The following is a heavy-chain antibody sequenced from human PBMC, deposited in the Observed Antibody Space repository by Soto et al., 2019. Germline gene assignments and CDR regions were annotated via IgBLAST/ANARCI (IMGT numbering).Heavy chain of an antibody. Sequence: PEGSLRLSCAASGFTFRSHALNWVRQAPGKGLEWVAEISVSGTITYYAPSVKGRFIISSDSSKNTLYLRMYSLRAEDTAMYYCAKSLSALISLGCCEYWGQGDLLIISS. CDR2: ISVSGTIT. CDR1: GFTFRSHA. V-gene: IGHV3-23*01. J-gene: IGHJ4*02. CDR3: AKSLSALISLGCCEY. D-gene: IGHD2-15*01.